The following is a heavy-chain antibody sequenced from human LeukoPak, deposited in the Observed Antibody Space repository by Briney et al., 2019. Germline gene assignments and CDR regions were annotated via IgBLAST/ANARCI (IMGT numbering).Heavy chain of an antibody. CDR3: ARDSSGSYYRFDY. CDR2: ISSSSSYI. D-gene: IGHD1-26*01. V-gene: IGHV3-21*01. Sequence: GGSLRLSCAASGFTFSSYSMNWVRQAPGKGLEWVSSISSSSSYIHYAYSLKGRFTISRDNAQNSLYLQMNSLRAEDTAVYYCARDSSGSYYRFDYWGQGALVTVSS. CDR1: GFTFSSYS. J-gene: IGHJ4*02.